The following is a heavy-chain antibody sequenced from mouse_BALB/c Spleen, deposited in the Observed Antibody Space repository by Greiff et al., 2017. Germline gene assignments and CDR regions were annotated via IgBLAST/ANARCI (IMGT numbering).Heavy chain of an antibody. CDR3: ARARELGAFAY. D-gene: IGHD4-1*01. CDR1: GYTFTSYW. CDR2: IYPGDGDT. J-gene: IGHJ3*01. V-gene: IGHV1-87*01. Sequence: VQLHQSGAELARPGASVKLSCKASGYTFTSYWMQWVKQRPGQGLEWIGAIYPGDGDTRYTQKFKGKATLTADKSSSTAYMQLSSLASEDSAVYYCARARELGAFAYWGQGTLVTVSA.